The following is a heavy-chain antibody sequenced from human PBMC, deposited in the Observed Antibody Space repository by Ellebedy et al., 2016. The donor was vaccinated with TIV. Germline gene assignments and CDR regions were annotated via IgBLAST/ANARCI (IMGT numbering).Heavy chain of an antibody. CDR3: ARSGFYAMDV. CDR2: IGSVSSHT. D-gene: IGHD5-12*01. CDR1: GFTFSDYY. V-gene: IGHV3-11*06. J-gene: IGHJ6*04. Sequence: PGGSLRLSCAASGFTFSDYYMNWIRQPPGKVLEWVSYIGSVSSHTNYADSVKGRFTVSRDNAKNSLYLQMKRLRAEDTTVYYCARSGFYAMDVWGKGTTVTVSS.